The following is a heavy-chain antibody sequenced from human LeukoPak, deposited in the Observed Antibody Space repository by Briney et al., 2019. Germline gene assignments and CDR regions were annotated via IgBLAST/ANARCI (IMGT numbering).Heavy chain of an antibody. CDR3: ASLPLEIAAAGDY. D-gene: IGHD6-13*01. CDR2: IKQDGSEK. V-gene: IGHV3-7*01. Sequence: GGSLRLSCAASGFTFSSYWMSWVRQAPGKGLEWVANIKQDGSEKYYVDSVKGRFTISRDNAKNSLYLQMNSLRAEDTAVYYCASLPLEIAAAGDYWGQGTLVTVSS. CDR1: GFTFSSYW. J-gene: IGHJ4*02.